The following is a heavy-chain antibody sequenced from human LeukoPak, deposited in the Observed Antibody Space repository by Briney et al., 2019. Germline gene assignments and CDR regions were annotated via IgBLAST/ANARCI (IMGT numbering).Heavy chain of an antibody. CDR3: ARGKSTSWTLDY. CDR2: IWYDGSNK. Sequence: GGSLRLSCAASGFTFSSYGMHWVRQAPGKGLEWVAVIWYDGSNKYYADSVKGRFTISRDNSKNTLYLQMNCLRAEDTAVYYCARGKSTSWTLDYWGQGTLVTVSS. J-gene: IGHJ4*02. CDR1: GFTFSSYG. D-gene: IGHD3/OR15-3a*01. V-gene: IGHV3-33*01.